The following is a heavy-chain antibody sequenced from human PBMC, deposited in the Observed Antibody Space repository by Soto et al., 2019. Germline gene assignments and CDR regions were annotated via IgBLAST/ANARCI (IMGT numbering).Heavy chain of an antibody. J-gene: IGHJ4*02. CDR3: AKDLRSTAWYSISFFDY. CDR2: ISWNGGSR. D-gene: IGHD6-13*01. V-gene: IGHV3-9*01. Sequence: GGSLRLSCAASGFTFNDHSMHWVRQAPGKGLEWVSGISWNGGSRGYADSVQGRFTISRDNAKNSLYLQMNSLKPEDTALYYCAKDLRSTAWYSISFFDYWGQGALVTVSS. CDR1: GFTFNDHS.